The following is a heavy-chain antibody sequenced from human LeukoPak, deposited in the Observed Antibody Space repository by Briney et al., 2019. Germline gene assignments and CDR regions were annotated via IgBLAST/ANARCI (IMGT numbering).Heavy chain of an antibody. J-gene: IGHJ4*02. CDR3: ATDGAHYDIDC. Sequence: GGSLRLSCAASGFTFSSYGMHWVRQAPGKGLEWVAVISYDGSNKYYADSVKGRFTISRDNSKNTLYLQMNSLRAEDTAVYYCATDGAHYDIDCWGQGTLVTVSS. D-gene: IGHD3-3*01. CDR2: ISYDGSNK. CDR1: GFTFSSYG. V-gene: IGHV3-30*03.